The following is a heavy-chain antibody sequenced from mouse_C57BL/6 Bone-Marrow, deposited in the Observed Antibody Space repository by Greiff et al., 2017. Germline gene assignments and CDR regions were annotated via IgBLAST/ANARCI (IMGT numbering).Heavy chain of an antibody. J-gene: IGHJ1*03. D-gene: IGHD2-5*01. CDR2: FHPYNDDN. V-gene: IGHV1-47*01. Sequence: VQLQQSGAELVKPGASVKMSCKASGYTFTTYPIEWMKQNHGKSLEWIGNFHPYNDDNKYNEKFKGKATLTVEKSSSTVYLELSRLTSDDSAVYYCARGSNYPYWYFDVWGTGTTVTVSS. CDR1: GYTFTTYP. CDR3: ARGSNYPYWYFDV.